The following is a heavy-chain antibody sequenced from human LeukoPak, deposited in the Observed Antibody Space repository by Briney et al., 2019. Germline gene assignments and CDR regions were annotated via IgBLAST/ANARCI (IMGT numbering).Heavy chain of an antibody. CDR2: ISGSGGST. J-gene: IGHJ2*01. CDR3: AKNSGSYYPNWYFDL. CDR1: GFTFSSYA. D-gene: IGHD1-26*01. Sequence: GGSLRLSCVASGFTFSSYAMSWVRQAPGKGLEWVSAISGSGGSTYYADSVKGRFTISRDNSKNTLYLQMNSLRAEDTAVYYCAKNSGSYYPNWYFDLWGRGTLVTVSS. V-gene: IGHV3-23*01.